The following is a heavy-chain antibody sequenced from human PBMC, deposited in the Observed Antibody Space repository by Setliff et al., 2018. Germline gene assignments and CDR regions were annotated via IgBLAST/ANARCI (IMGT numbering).Heavy chain of an antibody. CDR1: GYTFINYE. Sequence: ASVKVSCKASGYTFINYEINWVRQATGQGLEWMGGMNPNNGNTGYAQKFQGRVTMTRNTSISTAYMGLSSLRSEDTAVYYCARAPAGGGDFYFDYWGQGTLVTVSS. D-gene: IGHD2-21*01. V-gene: IGHV1-8*02. CDR2: MNPNNGNT. CDR3: ARAPAGGGDFYFDY. J-gene: IGHJ4*02.